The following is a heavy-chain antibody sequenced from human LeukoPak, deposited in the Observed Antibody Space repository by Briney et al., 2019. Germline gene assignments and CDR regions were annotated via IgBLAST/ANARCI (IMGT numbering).Heavy chain of an antibody. V-gene: IGHV4-34*01. CDR3: ARGVPYYYDSSGYSN. D-gene: IGHD3-22*01. Sequence: SEPLSLPFAVYGGSFSCYYWSWIRPPPGKGLEWIGEINHSGSTNYNPSLKSRVTISVDTSKNQFSLKLSSVTAADTAVYYCARGVPYYYDSSGYSNGGQGTLVTVSS. J-gene: IGHJ4*02. CDR1: GGSFSCYY. CDR2: INHSGST.